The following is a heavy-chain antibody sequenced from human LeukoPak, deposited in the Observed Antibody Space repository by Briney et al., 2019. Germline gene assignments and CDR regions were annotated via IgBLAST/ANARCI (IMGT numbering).Heavy chain of an antibody. Sequence: GGSLRLSYAASGSIFSSYGTRCVRQAPGKGLEWVAVIWYDGDNKFYADSVMGRFTISRDNSKNTLFLQMNNLRGEDTAVYYCAKDILRDRSWYYGISAFGMWGQGTMVTVSS. V-gene: IGHV3-33*06. D-gene: IGHD6-13*01. J-gene: IGHJ3*02. CDR2: IWYDGDNK. CDR3: AKDILRDRSWYYGISAFGM. CDR1: GSIFSSYG.